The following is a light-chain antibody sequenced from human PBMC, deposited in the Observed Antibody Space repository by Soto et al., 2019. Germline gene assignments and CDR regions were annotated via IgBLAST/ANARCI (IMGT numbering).Light chain of an antibody. V-gene: IGLV3-21*02. J-gene: IGLJ2*01. CDR1: NIGSKS. CDR2: DAS. CDR3: QVLDSSSDHVV. Sequence: SYELTQPPSVSEAPGQTARITCGGNNIGSKSVHWYQQKPGQAPTLVVSDASDRPSGIPERFSGSNSGNTATLTISRVEAGDEADYYCQVLDSSSDHVVFGGGTKLTVL.